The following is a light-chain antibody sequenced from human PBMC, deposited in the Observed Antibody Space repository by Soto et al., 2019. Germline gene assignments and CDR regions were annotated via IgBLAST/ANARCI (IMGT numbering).Light chain of an antibody. CDR3: QSYDSSLRGV. CDR1: SSDVGGHNY. Sequence: QSVLTQPASVSGSPGQSITISCTGTSSDVGGHNYVSWYQQHPGTAPKLMIYEVTNRPSGVSNRFSGSKSGNTASLTISGLQAEDEADYYCQSYDSSLRGVFGGGTKLTVL. CDR2: EVT. V-gene: IGLV2-14*01. J-gene: IGLJ3*02.